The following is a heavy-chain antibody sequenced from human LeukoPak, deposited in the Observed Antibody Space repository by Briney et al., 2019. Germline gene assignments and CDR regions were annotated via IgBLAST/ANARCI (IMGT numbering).Heavy chain of an antibody. J-gene: IGHJ6*02. CDR3: AKVRRAYYYGSGSSMDV. Sequence: HPGGSLRLSCAASGFTFDDYAMHWVRQAPGKGLEWVSGISWDSGSIGYADSVKGRFTISRDNAKNSLYLQMNSLRAEDTALYYCAKVRRAYYYGSGSSMDVWGQGTTVTVSS. V-gene: IGHV3-9*01. D-gene: IGHD3-10*01. CDR1: GFTFDDYA. CDR2: ISWDSGSI.